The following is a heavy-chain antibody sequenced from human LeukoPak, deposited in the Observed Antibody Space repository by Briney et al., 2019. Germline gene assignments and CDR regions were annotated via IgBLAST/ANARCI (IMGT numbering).Heavy chain of an antibody. CDR2: IGGGGVNT. Sequence: GGSLRLSCAATGFTFSSYAMRSVRPAPGKGLELDSTIGGGGVNTYYTDSVKGRFTISRDNSGNTLYLQMDSQRAEDTAVYSCAKAGFPLSISAAGRYYFDSWGQETLVTVSS. D-gene: IGHD6-25*01. CDR1: GFTFSSYA. V-gene: IGHV3-23*01. CDR3: AKAGFPLSISAAGRYYFDS. J-gene: IGHJ4*02.